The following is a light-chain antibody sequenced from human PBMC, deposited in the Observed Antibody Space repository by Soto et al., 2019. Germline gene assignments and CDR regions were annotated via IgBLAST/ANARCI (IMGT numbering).Light chain of an antibody. Sequence: QSVLNQPPSASGPPGQTAAISCSRSGSKTGSNYVDWYEQLPGTAPKLLIYKNSQRPSGVTYRFSGTKSSTSSSLAGRELRSEDEAHYYCAAWGDSLRSSYVFGQGTKVTVL. CDR2: KNS. CDR1: GSKTGSNY. V-gene: IGLV1-47*01. CDR3: AAWGDSLRSSYV. J-gene: IGLJ1*01.